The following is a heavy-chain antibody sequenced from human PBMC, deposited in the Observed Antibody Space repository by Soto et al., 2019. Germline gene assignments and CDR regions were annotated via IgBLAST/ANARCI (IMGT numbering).Heavy chain of an antibody. V-gene: IGHV3-23*01. J-gene: IGHJ5*02. Sequence: PGGSLRLSCAASGFTFSSYGMHWARQAPGKGLEWISSISGSGFKKYYADSVKGRFTISRDNSKSTVYLELNNLSAEDTAVYHCAKNQGVELVPLATVDWFDPWGQGSVVTVSS. CDR1: GFTFSSYG. CDR3: AKNQGVELVPLATVDWFDP. CDR2: ISGSGFKK. D-gene: IGHD1-26*01.